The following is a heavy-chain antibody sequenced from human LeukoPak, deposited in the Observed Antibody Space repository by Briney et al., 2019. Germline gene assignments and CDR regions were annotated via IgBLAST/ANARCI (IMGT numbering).Heavy chain of an antibody. CDR2: ISRSSSYI. Sequence: GGSLRLSCAASGFTLSSMNWVRQAPGKGLEWVSSISRSSSYIYYADSLKGRFTITRDNAKISLFLQMNSLRAEDTAVYYCARTAQSRSTKDYYYMDVWGKGTTVTVSS. V-gene: IGHV3-21*01. CDR3: ARTAQSRSTKDYYYMDV. D-gene: IGHD6-6*01. CDR1: GFTLSS. J-gene: IGHJ6*03.